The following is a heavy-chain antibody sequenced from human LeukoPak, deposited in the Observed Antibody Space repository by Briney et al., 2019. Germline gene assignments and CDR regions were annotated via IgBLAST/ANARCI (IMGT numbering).Heavy chain of an antibody. J-gene: IGHJ6*03. CDR3: AKDSKDGAFLKQLWLSYYYYMDV. Sequence: PGGSLRLSCAASGFTFRDHYIDWVRQAPGKGLEWVGRTRNKAESYKIEYAASVKGRFTISRDDSKKSLYLQMNSLKTEDTAVYYCAKDSKDGAFLKQLWLSYYYYMDVWGKGTTVTVSS. D-gene: IGHD5-18*01. V-gene: IGHV3-72*01. CDR1: GFTFRDHY. CDR2: TRNKAESYKI.